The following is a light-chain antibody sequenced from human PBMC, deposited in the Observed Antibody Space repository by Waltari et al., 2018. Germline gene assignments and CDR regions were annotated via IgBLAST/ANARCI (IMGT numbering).Light chain of an antibody. CDR3: SSYAPSSTV. Sequence: QSALTQPASVSGSPGQSITISCTGTSSDLGGYDYVSWYQQHPGKAPKLMIYDIIKRPSGVSDRFSGSKSGNTAYLTISGLQAEDEADYYCSSYAPSSTVFGGGTKLTVL. CDR2: DII. V-gene: IGLV2-14*03. CDR1: SSDLGGYDY. J-gene: IGLJ2*01.